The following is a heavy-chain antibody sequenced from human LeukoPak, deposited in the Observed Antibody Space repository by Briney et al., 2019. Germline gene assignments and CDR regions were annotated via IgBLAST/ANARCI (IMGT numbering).Heavy chain of an antibody. CDR1: GGSISSSSYY. Sequence: SETLSLTCTVSGGSISSSSYYWGWIRQPPGKGLEWIGSIYYSGSTYYNPSLKSRVTISVDTSKNQFSLKLSSVTAADTAVYYCARHVVGAFWGQGTLVTVSS. CDR2: IYYSGST. CDR3: ARHVVGAF. J-gene: IGHJ4*02. V-gene: IGHV4-39*01. D-gene: IGHD1-26*01.